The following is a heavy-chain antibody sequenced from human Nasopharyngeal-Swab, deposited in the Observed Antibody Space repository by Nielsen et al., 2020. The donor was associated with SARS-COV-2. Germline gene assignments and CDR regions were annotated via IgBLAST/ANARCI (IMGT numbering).Heavy chain of an antibody. Sequence: GEALKISCKGSGYSFTSYWIGWVRQMPGKGLEWMGIIYPGDSDTRYSPSFQGQVTISADKSISTAYLQWSSLKASDTAMHYCARIGEGVYYYYGMDVWGQGTTVTVSS. V-gene: IGHV5-51*01. CDR1: GYSFTSYW. D-gene: IGHD3-16*01. CDR2: IYPGDSDT. CDR3: ARIGEGVYYYYGMDV. J-gene: IGHJ6*02.